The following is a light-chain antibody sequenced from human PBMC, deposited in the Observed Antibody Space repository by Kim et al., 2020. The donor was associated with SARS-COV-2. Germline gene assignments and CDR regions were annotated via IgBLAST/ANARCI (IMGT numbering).Light chain of an antibody. CDR1: QGISSW. CDR2: ATS. V-gene: IGKV1-12*01. CDR3: QQAKSLPWS. J-gene: IGKJ1*01. Sequence: DIQLTQSPSSVSASVGDRVTITCRASQGISSWLAWYQQKPGKAPKLLLHATSNLESGVPSRFSGSGSGTDFTLTISSLQPEDFATYYWQQAKSLPWSFGQGTKVEI.